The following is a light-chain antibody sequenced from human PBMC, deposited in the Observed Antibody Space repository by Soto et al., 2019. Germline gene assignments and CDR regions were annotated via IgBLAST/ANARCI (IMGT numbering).Light chain of an antibody. CDR2: DVS. J-gene: IGLJ1*01. Sequence: SVLTQPASVSGFPGQSSTISCTGTSSDVGGYNYVSWYQHHPGKAPKLMIYDVSNRPSGVSNRFSGSKSGNTASLTISGLQAEDEADYYCNSYTSSSTPYVFGTGTKVT. V-gene: IGLV2-14*03. CDR1: SSDVGGYNY. CDR3: NSYTSSSTPYV.